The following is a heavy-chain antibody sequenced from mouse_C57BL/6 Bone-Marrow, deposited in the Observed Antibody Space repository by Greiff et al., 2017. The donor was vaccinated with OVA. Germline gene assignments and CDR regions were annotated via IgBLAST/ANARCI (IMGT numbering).Heavy chain of an antibody. V-gene: IGHV1-69*01. CDR1: GYTFTSYW. CDR2: IYPSDSYT. Sequence: QVQLQQPGAELVMPGASVKLSCKASGYTFTSYWMHWVKQRPGQGLEWIGEIYPSDSYTNYNQKFKGKSTLTVDKSSSTAYMQLSSLTSEDSAVYYCAREESYDCYLGLMDYWGQGTSVTVSS. J-gene: IGHJ4*01. CDR3: AREESYDCYLGLMDY. D-gene: IGHD2-3*01.